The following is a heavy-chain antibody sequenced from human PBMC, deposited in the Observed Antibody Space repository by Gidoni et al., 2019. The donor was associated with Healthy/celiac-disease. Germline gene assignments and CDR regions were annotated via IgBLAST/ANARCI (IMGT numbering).Heavy chain of an antibody. CDR2: ISGSGGST. J-gene: IGHJ6*02. D-gene: IGHD3-10*01. V-gene: IGHV3-23*01. CDR3: AKGLWFGGPYYYYYGMDV. CDR1: GFTFSSYA. Sequence: EVQLLESGGGVVQPGGSLRRSCAASGFTFSSYAMSWVRQYPGKGPEWFSAISGSGGSTYYADSVKSRFTISRDNSKNTLYLLMNSLRAEDTAVYYCAKGLWFGGPYYYYYGMDVWGQGTTVTVSS.